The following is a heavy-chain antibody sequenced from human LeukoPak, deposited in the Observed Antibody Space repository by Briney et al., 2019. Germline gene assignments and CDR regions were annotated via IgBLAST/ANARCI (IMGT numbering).Heavy chain of an antibody. D-gene: IGHD3-22*01. CDR2: IIPIFGTA. CDR3: ARELYDSSGYYAPHAFDI. CDR1: GGTFSSYA. J-gene: IGHJ3*02. V-gene: IGHV1-69*13. Sequence: GASVTVSCKASGGTFSSYAISWVRQAPGQGLEWMGGIIPIFGTANYAQKFQGRVTITADESTSTAYMELSSLRSEDTAVYYCARELYDSSGYYAPHAFDIWGQGTMVTVSS.